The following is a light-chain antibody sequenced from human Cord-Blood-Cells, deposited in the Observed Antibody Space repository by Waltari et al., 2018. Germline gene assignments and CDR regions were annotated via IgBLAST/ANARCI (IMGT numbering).Light chain of an antibody. CDR2: EVS. V-gene: IGLV2-8*01. CDR3: SSYAGSNNVV. Sequence: QSALTQSPSASGSPGQSVTISCTGTSSDVGGYNSVSWYQQHPGKAPKLMIYEVSKRPSGVPDRCSGSKSGNTASLTVSGLQAEDEADYYCSSYAGSNNVVFGGGTKLTVL. J-gene: IGLJ2*01. CDR1: SSDVGGYNS.